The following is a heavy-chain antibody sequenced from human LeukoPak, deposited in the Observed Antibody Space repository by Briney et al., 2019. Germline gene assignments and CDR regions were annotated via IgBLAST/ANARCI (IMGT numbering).Heavy chain of an antibody. CDR3: ARHVPIAVAGSDY. Sequence: SETLSLTCAVYGGSFSGYSWSWIRQPPGKGLEWIGEINHSGSTNYNPSLKSRVTISVDTSKNQFSLKLSSVTAADTAVYYCARHVPIAVAGSDYWGQGTLVTVSS. D-gene: IGHD6-19*01. CDR1: GGSFSGYS. J-gene: IGHJ4*02. CDR2: INHSGST. V-gene: IGHV4-34*01.